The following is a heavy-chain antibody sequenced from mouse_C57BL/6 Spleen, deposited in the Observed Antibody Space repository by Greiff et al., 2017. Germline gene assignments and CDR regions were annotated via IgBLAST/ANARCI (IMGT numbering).Heavy chain of an antibody. J-gene: IGHJ4*01. CDR3: ARHDGYYEYYAMDY. CDR2: IWSDGST. CDR1: GFSLTSYG. D-gene: IGHD2-3*01. V-gene: IGHV2-6-1*01. Sequence: VKLVESGPGLVAPSQSLSITCTVSGFSLTSYGVHWVRQPPGKGLEWLVVIWSDGSTTYNSALKSRLSISKDNSKSQVFLKMNSLQTDDTAMYYCARHDGYYEYYAMDYWGQGTSVTVSS.